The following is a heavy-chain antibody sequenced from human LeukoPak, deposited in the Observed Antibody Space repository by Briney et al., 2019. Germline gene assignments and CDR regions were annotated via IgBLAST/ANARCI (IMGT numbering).Heavy chain of an antibody. V-gene: IGHV3-30-3*01. CDR2: ISYDGSNK. D-gene: IGHD3-9*01. J-gene: IGHJ4*02. CDR3: AKDYDILTCAPDFDY. CDR1: GFTFSSYA. Sequence: PGRSLRLSCAASGFTFSSYAMHWVRQAPGKGLEWVAVISYDGSNKYYADSVKGRFTISRDNSKNTLYLQMNSLRAEDTAVYYCAKDYDILTCAPDFDYWGQGTLVTVSS.